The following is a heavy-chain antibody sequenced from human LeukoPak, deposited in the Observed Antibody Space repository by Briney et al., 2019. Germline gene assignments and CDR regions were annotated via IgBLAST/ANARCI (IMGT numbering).Heavy chain of an antibody. J-gene: IGHJ4*02. V-gene: IGHV1-46*01. CDR3: SRELGGSYFDY. Sequence: ASVKVSCAASGYIFTNYYIHWGRQAPGQGHERMGVNNPSGGRTTYAQTFQGRVTMTRDTSTSTAYMYLSSLRSDDTAVYYCSRELGGSYFDYWGQGTLVTASS. CDR1: GYIFTNYY. D-gene: IGHD1-26*01. CDR2: NNPSGGRT.